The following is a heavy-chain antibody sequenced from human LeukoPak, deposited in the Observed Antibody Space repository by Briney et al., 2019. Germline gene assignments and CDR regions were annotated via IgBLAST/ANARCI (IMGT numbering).Heavy chain of an antibody. CDR2: IYTSGST. CDR3: ANYIRTVHYYMDV. CDR1: GGPLESKY. D-gene: IGHD4-11*01. V-gene: IGHV4-4*09. Sequence: SETLSLTCCVSGGPLESKYWSWIRQPPGKGLEGIGYIYTSGSTNFHPSLRSRVAMSIDTSNNQFSLEVYSVTAADTAVYYCANYIRTVHYYMDVWGKGTTVLVSS. J-gene: IGHJ6*03.